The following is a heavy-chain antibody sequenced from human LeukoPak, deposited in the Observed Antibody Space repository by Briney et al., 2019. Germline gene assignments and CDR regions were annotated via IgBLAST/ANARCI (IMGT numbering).Heavy chain of an antibody. CDR2: ISGRDSNT. D-gene: IGHD4-23*01. J-gene: IGHJ4*02. CDR1: GFTVSSNY. V-gene: IGHV3-23*01. CDR3: AKRSDYGGNGNYFDS. Sequence: GGSLRLSCAASGFTVSSNYMSWVRQAPGKGLEWVSAISGRDSNTYYADSVEGRFTISRDNSKTTLYLHLNSLRAEDTAVYYCAKRSDYGGNGNYFDSWGQGTPVTVSS.